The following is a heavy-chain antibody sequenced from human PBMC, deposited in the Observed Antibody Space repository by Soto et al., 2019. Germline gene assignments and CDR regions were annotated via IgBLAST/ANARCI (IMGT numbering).Heavy chain of an antibody. Sequence: QITLKESGPTLVKPTQTLTLTCTFSGFSLSTSGVGVGWIRQPPGKALEWLALIYWDDDKRYSPSLKSRLTITKDTSKNQVVLTMTNMDPVDTATYYCAHRVQYYYDSSGYSYYFDYWGQGTLVTVSS. CDR1: GFSLSTSGVG. CDR2: IYWDDDK. CDR3: AHRVQYYYDSSGYSYYFDY. J-gene: IGHJ4*02. D-gene: IGHD3-22*01. V-gene: IGHV2-5*02.